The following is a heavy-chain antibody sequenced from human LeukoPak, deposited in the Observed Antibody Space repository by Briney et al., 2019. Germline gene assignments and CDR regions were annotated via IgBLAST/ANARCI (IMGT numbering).Heavy chain of an antibody. D-gene: IGHD3-3*01. V-gene: IGHV1-69*13. CDR2: IIPIFGTA. J-gene: IGHJ4*02. Sequence: PLASVKVSCKASGGTFSSYAISWVRQAPGQGLEWMGGIIPIFGTANYAQKFQGRVTITADESTSTAYMELSSLRSEVTAVYYCARGGITISRRYFDYWGQGTLVTVSS. CDR1: GGTFSSYA. CDR3: ARGGITISRRYFDY.